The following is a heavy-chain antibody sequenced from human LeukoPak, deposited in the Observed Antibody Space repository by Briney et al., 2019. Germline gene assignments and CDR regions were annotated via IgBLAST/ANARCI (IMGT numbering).Heavy chain of an antibody. Sequence: ASVKVSCKASGYTFTSYGISWVRQAPGQGLEWMGWISAYNGNTNYAQKLQGRVTMTTDTSTSTAYMELRSLRSDDTAVYYCARSIYRDSPTLFDPWRQGTLVTVSP. CDR2: ISAYNGNT. J-gene: IGHJ5*02. V-gene: IGHV1-18*01. CDR3: ARSIYRDSPTLFDP. CDR1: GYTFTSYG. D-gene: IGHD4-17*01.